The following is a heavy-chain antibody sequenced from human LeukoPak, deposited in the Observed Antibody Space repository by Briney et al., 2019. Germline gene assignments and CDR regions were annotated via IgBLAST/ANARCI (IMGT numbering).Heavy chain of an antibody. J-gene: IGHJ1*01. D-gene: IGHD3-22*01. CDR3: AGTPAKPNMIVVVPRAEYFQH. Sequence: SETLSLTCTVSGGSISSGGYYWSWIRQHPGKGLEWIGYIYYSGSTYYNPSLKSRVTISVDTSKNQFSLKLSSVTAADTAVYYCAGTPAKPNMIVVVPRAEYFQHWGQGTLVTVSS. CDR1: GGSISSGGYY. V-gene: IGHV4-31*03. CDR2: IYYSGST.